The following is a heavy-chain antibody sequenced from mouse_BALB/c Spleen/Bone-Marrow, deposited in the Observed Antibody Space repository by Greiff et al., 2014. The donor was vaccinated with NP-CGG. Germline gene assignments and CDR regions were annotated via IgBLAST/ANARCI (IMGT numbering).Heavy chain of an antibody. J-gene: IGHJ4*01. V-gene: IGHV2-9*02. D-gene: IGHD1-2*01. CDR2: IWADGST. CDR1: GFSLTSYG. CDR3: ARTTTATGAMVY. Sequence: VMLVESGPGLVAPSQSLSISCTVSGFSLTSYGVHWVRQPPGKGLEWLGVIWADGSTNYNSALMSRLSISKDNSKSQVFLKMNSLQTDDTAMYYCARTTTATGAMVYWGQGTSVTVSS.